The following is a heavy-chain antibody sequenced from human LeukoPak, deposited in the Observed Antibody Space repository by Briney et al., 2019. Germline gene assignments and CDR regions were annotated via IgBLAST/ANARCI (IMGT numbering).Heavy chain of an antibody. V-gene: IGHV4-39*07. CDR3: ARAHCGGDCYFFSWAFDI. J-gene: IGHJ3*02. CDR2: IYYSGST. Sequence: SETLSLTCTVSSGSISSSNYYWGWIRQPPGKGLERIGSIYYSGSTDYNQSIKSRVTISVDTYKSQFSLRLSSVTAADTAVYYCARAHCGGDCYFFSWAFDIWGQGRMVTVSA. CDR1: SGSISSSNYY. D-gene: IGHD2-21*02.